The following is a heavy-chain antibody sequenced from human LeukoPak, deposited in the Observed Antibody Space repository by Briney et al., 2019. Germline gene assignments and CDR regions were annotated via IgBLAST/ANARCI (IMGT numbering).Heavy chain of an antibody. D-gene: IGHD3-10*01. Sequence: PSETLSLTCTVSGGSISSGDYYWSWIRQPPGKGLEWIGYIYYSGSTYYNPSLKSRVTISVDTSKNQFSLKLDSVTAADTAVYYCVRDSGTTVRGIIGYWGQGTLVTVSS. CDR3: VRDSGTTVRGIIGY. V-gene: IGHV4-30-4*01. J-gene: IGHJ4*02. CDR2: IYYSGST. CDR1: GGSISSGDYY.